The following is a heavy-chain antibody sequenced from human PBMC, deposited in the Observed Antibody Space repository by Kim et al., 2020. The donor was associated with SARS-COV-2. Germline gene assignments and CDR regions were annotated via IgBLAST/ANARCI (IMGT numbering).Heavy chain of an antibody. J-gene: IGHJ5*02. V-gene: IGHV4-39*01. Sequence: SETLSLTCTVSGGSISSSSYYWGWIRQPPGKGLEWIGSIYYSGSTYYNPSLKSRVTISVDTSKNQFSLKLSSVTAADTAVYYCARQGDYDFWSGYFYLQPDWFDPWGQGTLVTVSS. CDR3: ARQGDYDFWSGYFYLQPDWFDP. CDR1: GGSISSSSYY. D-gene: IGHD3-3*01. CDR2: IYYSGST.